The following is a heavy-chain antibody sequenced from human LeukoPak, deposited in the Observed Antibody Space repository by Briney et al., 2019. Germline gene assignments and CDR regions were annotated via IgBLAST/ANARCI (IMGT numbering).Heavy chain of an antibody. D-gene: IGHD3-3*01. CDR1: GGSISSSSYY. J-gene: IGHJ5*02. CDR2: IYYSGST. CDR3: ARDGNYDFWSGYYLHNWFDP. Sequence: SETLSLTCTVSGGSISSSSYYWGWIRQPPGKGLEWIGSIYYSGSTYYNPSLKSRVTISVDTSKNQFSLKLSSVTAADTAVYYCARDGNYDFWSGYYLHNWFDPWGQGTLVTVSS. V-gene: IGHV4-39*07.